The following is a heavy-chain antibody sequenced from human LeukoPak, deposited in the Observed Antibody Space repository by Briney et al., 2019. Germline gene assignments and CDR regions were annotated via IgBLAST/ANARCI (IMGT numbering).Heavy chain of an antibody. D-gene: IGHD4-17*01. V-gene: IGHV4-59*08. Sequence: ILSLTCTVSGGSISSYYWSWIRQPPGKGLEWIGYIYYSVSTNYNPSLKSRVTISVDTSKNQFSLKLSSVTAADTAVYYCARHLYGDYMFDYWGQGTLVTVSS. J-gene: IGHJ4*02. CDR1: GGSISSYY. CDR3: ARHLYGDYMFDY. CDR2: IYYSVST.